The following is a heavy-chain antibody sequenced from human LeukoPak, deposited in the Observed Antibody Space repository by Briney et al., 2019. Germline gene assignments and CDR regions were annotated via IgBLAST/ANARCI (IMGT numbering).Heavy chain of an antibody. Sequence: GGSLRLSCAASGFTFSSYGIHWVRQAPGKGLEWVAVISYDGSNNYYADSVKGRFTISRDNSKNTLYLQMNSLRAEDTAVYYCAKDTLTRGYSYGYYFDYWGQGTLVNVSS. J-gene: IGHJ4*02. D-gene: IGHD5-18*01. CDR3: AKDTLTRGYSYGYYFDY. CDR1: GFTFSSYG. CDR2: ISYDGSNN. V-gene: IGHV3-30*18.